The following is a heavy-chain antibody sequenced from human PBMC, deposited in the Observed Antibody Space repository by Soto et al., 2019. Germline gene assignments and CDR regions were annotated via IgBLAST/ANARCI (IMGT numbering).Heavy chain of an antibody. V-gene: IGHV1-69*01. CDR2: IIPIFGTA. Sequence: QVQLVQSGAEVKKPGSSVKVSCKASGGTFSSYAISWVRQATGQGLEWMGGIIPIFGTANYAQQFQGRVTMTADESPGTAYMELRSLRSEDTAVYYWAKGLWGGGYMAFDYWGQGTLVTVSS. D-gene: IGHD3-16*01. CDR1: GGTFSSYA. J-gene: IGHJ4*02. CDR3: AKGLWGGGYMAFDY.